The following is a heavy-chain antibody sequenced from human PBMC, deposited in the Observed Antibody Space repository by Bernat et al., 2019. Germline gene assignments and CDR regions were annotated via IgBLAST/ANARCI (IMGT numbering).Heavy chain of an antibody. J-gene: IGHJ4*02. Sequence: EVQLVQSGAEVKKPGESLKISCKGSGYSFTSYWIGWVRQMPGKGLEWMGIIYPGDSDTRYSPSFQGEIKITADKTISTAYMQWSSMKTSDRAMYYGARRQKEGAARLLGDYIDYWGKGALITVTS. V-gene: IGHV5-51*03. CDR2: IYPGDSDT. CDR1: GYSFTSYW. CDR3: ARRQKEGAARLLGDYIDY. D-gene: IGHD6-6*01.